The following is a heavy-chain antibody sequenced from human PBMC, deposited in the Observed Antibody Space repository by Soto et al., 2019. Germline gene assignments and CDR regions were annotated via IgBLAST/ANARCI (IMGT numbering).Heavy chain of an antibody. V-gene: IGHV3-23*01. CDR3: AAGEVAVAGTWSY. J-gene: IGHJ4*02. CDR2: ISGSGGST. CDR1: GFTFSSYA. D-gene: IGHD6-19*01. Sequence: EVQLLESGGGLVQPGGSLRLSCAASGFTFSSYAMSWVRQAPGKGLEWVSAISGSGGSTYYADSVKGRFTISRDNSKDTLYRQRNSLRAEDTAVYYCAAGEVAVAGTWSYWGQGTLVTVSS.